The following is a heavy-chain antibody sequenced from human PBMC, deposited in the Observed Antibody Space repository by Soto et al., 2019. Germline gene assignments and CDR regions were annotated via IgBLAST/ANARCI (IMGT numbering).Heavy chain of an antibody. V-gene: IGHV6-1*01. Sequence: PSQTLSLTCAISGDSVSSNSAAWNWIRQSPSRGLEWLGRTYYRSKWYNDYAVSVKSRITINPDTSKNQFSLQLNSVTPEDTAVYYCATSVFRPTLDIVVVPAAKSYYSGMDAWGQGAALTVSS. CDR3: ATSVFRPTLDIVVVPAAKSYYSGMDA. J-gene: IGHJ6*02. CDR1: GDSVSSNSAA. D-gene: IGHD2-2*01. CDR2: TYYRSKWYN.